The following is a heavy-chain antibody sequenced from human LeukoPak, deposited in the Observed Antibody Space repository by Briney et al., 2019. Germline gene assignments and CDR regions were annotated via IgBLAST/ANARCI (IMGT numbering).Heavy chain of an antibody. J-gene: IGHJ4*02. CDR1: GFTFSSYS. Sequence: PGGSLRLSCAASGFTFSSYSMNWVRQAPGKGLEWLSYISDSSTTIYYADSVKGRFTISRDNAKNSLYLQMNSLRAEDTAVYYCAGSYGYFDYWGQGTLVTVSS. CDR2: ISDSSTTI. V-gene: IGHV3-48*01. CDR3: AGSYGYFDY. D-gene: IGHD5-18*01.